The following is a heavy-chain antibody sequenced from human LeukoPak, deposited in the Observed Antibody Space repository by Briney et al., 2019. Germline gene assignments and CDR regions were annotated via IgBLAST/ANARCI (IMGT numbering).Heavy chain of an antibody. D-gene: IGHD3/OR15-3a*01. J-gene: IGHJ4*02. CDR3: AKVGTWTY. Sequence: PGGSLRLSCAASGFTFSSYAVSWVRQAPGKGLEWVSAINYSGGTTYYADSVKGRFTISRDNSKYTLYLQMNSLRVEDTAVYFCAKVGTWTYWGQGTLVTVSS. CDR1: GFTFSSYA. V-gene: IGHV3-23*01. CDR2: INYSGGTT.